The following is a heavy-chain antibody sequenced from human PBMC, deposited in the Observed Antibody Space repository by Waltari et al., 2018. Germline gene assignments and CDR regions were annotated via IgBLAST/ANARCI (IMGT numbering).Heavy chain of an antibody. CDR3: ARDVESLQVGY. V-gene: IGHV3-21*01. D-gene: IGHD2-15*01. J-gene: IGHJ4*02. CDR1: GFTFSSYS. CDR2: ISSSSYI. Sequence: EVQLVESGGGLVKPGGSLRLSCAASGFTFSSYSMNWVRQAPGKGLEWVSSISSSSYIYYADSVKGRFTISRDNAKNSLYLQMNSLRAEDTAVYYCARDVESLQVGYWGQGTLVTVSS.